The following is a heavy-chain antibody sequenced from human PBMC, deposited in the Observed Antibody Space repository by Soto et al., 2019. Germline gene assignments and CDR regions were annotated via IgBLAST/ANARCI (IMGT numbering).Heavy chain of an antibody. CDR2: ISGSGGNT. V-gene: IGHV3-23*01. J-gene: IGHJ4*02. CDR3: ARLYLAATITSLDY. CDR1: GFTFSSYA. Sequence: GGSLRLSCAASGFTFSSYAMSWVRQAPGKGLEWVSAISGSGGNTYYADSVKGRFTISRDNSKNTLYLQMNSLRAEDTAVYYCARLYLAATITSLDYWGQGTLVTVSS. D-gene: IGHD5-12*01.